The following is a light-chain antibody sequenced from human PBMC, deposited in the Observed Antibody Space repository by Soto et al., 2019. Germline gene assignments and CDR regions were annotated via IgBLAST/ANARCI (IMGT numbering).Light chain of an antibody. Sequence: AIQMTQSPSSLSAFVGDRVTITCRASQDIKNDLGWYQQKPGQAPKLLIYASSNLHSGVPSRFSGSGSGTDFAFTITSLQPEDFATYNCLQDFNYPWTFGQGTKVEI. V-gene: IGKV1-6*02. CDR1: QDIKND. CDR2: ASS. J-gene: IGKJ1*01. CDR3: LQDFNYPWT.